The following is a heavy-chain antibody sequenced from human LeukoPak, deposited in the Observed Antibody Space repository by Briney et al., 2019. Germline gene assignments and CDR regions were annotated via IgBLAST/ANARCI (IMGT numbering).Heavy chain of an antibody. CDR3: ARVHYYDSSGPFDY. CDR1: GFTFDDYD. V-gene: IGHV3-20*04. J-gene: IGHJ4*02. CDR2: INWNGGST. D-gene: IGHD3-22*01. Sequence: GGSLRLACAASGFTFDDYDMSWVRQAPGKGLEWVSGINWNGGSTGYADSVKGRFTISRDNAKNSLYLQMNSLRAEDTALYYCARVHYYDSSGPFDYWGQGTLVTVSS.